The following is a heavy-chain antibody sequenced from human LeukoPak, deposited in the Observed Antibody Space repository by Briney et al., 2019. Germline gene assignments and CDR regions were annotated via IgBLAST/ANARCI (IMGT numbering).Heavy chain of an antibody. CDR2: IYYSGST. CDR1: GGSFSSYY. V-gene: IGHV4-59*01. D-gene: IGHD3-3*01. Sequence: SETLSLTCTVSGGSFSSYYWSWIRQPPGKGLEWIGYIYYSGSTNYNPSLKSRVTISVDTSKNQFSLKLSSVTAADTAVYYCAREIVLADFWSGYYTTSYYMDVWGKGTRSPSP. J-gene: IGHJ6*03. CDR3: AREIVLADFWSGYYTTSYYMDV.